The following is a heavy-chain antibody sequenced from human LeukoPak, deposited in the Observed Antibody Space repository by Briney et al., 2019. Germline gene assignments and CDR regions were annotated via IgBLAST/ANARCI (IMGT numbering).Heavy chain of an antibody. J-gene: IGHJ5*02. D-gene: IGHD4-17*01. CDR2: IYYSGST. Sequence: PSETLSLTCTVSGGSISSYYWSWIRQPPGKGLEWIGYIYYSGSTNYNPSLKSRVTISVDTSKNQFPLKLSSVTAADTAVYYCARSYGDYLNWFDPWGQGTLVTVSS. CDR1: GGSISSYY. CDR3: ARSYGDYLNWFDP. V-gene: IGHV4-59*08.